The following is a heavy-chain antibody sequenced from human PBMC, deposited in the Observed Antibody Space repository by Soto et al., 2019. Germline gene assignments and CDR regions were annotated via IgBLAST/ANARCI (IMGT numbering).Heavy chain of an antibody. CDR3: ARRRRTDMDDIVLMHDFDF. D-gene: IGHD2-8*01. CDR2: INRNGKNR. V-gene: IGHV3-11*01. Sequence: QVQLVESGGGLVKPGGSLRLSCAASGFTFSDYYMSWIRQAPGRGLEWLSYINRNGKNRDYADSVRGRFTISRDNAKTSLYPEMNGLSVEDTAVYYCARRRRTDMDDIVLMHDFDFWGQGTLVTVSS. J-gene: IGHJ4*02. CDR1: GFTFSDYY.